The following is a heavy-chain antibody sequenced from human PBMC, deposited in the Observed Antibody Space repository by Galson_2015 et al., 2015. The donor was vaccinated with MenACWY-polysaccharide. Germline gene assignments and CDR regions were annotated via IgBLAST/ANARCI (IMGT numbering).Heavy chain of an antibody. CDR2: MNPNSANT. CDR1: GYTFTSYD. J-gene: IGHJ4*02. CDR3: ARGRRDTAVAATAAVFLDY. D-gene: IGHD6-19*01. Sequence: SVKVSCKASGYTFTSYDINWVRQATGQGLEWMGWMNPNSANTGYAQKFQGRVTMTRNTSISTAYMELSSLTSEDTAVYYCARGRRDTAVAATAAVFLDYWGQGILVTVSS. V-gene: IGHV1-8*01.